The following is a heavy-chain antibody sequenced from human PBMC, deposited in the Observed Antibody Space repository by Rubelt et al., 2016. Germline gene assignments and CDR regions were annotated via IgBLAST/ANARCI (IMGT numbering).Heavy chain of an antibody. J-gene: IGHJ4*02. CDR2: FNPFGGTT. CDR3: ARRNGDSYGNWDYYFDY. D-gene: IGHD5-18*01. CDR1: GYTFTNFF. Sequence: QVQLVQSGAEVKKPGASVKVSCKASGYTFTNFFMHWVRQAPGQGLEWMGIFNPFGGTTSYAQNFQGRVTMTRATSTSTVYMELSSLTSGDTAVYYCARRNGDSYGNWDYYFDYWGQGTLVTVSS. V-gene: IGHV1-46*01.